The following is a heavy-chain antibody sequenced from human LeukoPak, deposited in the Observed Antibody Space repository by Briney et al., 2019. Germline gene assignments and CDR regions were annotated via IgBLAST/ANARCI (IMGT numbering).Heavy chain of an antibody. CDR3: ARAHLGGDYDILTGPYSPAGDYGMDV. V-gene: IGHV1-18*01. CDR2: ISAYNGNT. D-gene: IGHD3-9*01. Sequence: GASVKVSCKASGYTFTSYGISWVRQAPGQGLEWMGWISAYNGNTNYAQKLQGRVTMTTDTSTSTAYMELSSLRSEDTAVYYCARAHLGGDYDILTGPYSPAGDYGMDVWGKGTTVTVSS. J-gene: IGHJ6*04. CDR1: GYTFTSYG.